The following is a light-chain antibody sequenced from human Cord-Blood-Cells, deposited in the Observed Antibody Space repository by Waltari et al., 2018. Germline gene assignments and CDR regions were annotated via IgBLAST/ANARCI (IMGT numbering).Light chain of an antibody. V-gene: IGKV3-20*01. CDR2: GAS. CDR3: QQYGSSPKVT. J-gene: IGKJ3*01. Sequence: EIVLTQSPGTLSLSPGERATLSCRASQSVSSSYLAWYQQKPGQAPRLRIYGASSRATGIPDRVSGSGSGTDFTLTISRLEPEDFAVYYCQQYGSSPKVTFGPGTKVDIK. CDR1: QSVSSSY.